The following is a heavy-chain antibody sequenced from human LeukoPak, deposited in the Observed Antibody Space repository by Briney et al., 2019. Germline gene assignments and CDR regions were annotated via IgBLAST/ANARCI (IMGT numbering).Heavy chain of an antibody. D-gene: IGHD2-15*01. CDR3: ANSKRGSCPKH. V-gene: IGHV3-20*04. CDR1: GFTFDDYG. J-gene: IGHJ4*02. CDR2: INWNSGST. Sequence: PGGSLRLSCAASGFTFDDYGMSWVRQAPGKGLEWVSGINWNSGSTGYADSVKGRFSISRDNARNSLYLQMNSLRPEDTALYYCANSKRGSCPKHRGRGTLVTVSS.